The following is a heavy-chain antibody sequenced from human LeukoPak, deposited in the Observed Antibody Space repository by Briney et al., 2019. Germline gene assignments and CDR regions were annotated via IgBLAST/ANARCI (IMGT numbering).Heavy chain of an antibody. CDR3: ARDGGDCSGDSCYVDY. V-gene: IGHV3-20*04. CDR2: IKWNGGST. J-gene: IGHJ4*02. D-gene: IGHD2-15*01. CDR1: GFTFSSYA. Sequence: PGGSLRLSCAASGFTFSSYAMSWLRQAPGKGLEWVSSIKWNGGSTGYADSVKGRFTISRDNAKNSLYLQMNSLRAEDTALYYCARDGGDCSGDSCYVDYWGQGTLVTVSS.